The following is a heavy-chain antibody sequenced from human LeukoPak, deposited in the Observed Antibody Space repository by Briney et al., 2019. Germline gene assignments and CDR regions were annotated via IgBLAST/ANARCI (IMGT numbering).Heavy chain of an antibody. CDR2: ISGSGGST. V-gene: IGHV3-23*01. D-gene: IGHD6-6*01. Sequence: GGSLRLSCAASGFTFSSYAMSWVRQAPGKGLEWVSAISGSGGSTYYADSVKGRFTISRDNSKNTLYLQMNSLRAEDTAVYYCTKNFPEQLVSYYFDYWGQGTLVTVSS. CDR3: TKNFPEQLVSYYFDY. CDR1: GFTFSSYA. J-gene: IGHJ4*02.